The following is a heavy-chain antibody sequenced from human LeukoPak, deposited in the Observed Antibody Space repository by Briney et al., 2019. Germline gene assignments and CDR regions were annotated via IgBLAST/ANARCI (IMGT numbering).Heavy chain of an antibody. CDR1: GDSVSSGYY. J-gene: IGHJ4*02. CDR3: ARAIAADLYYFDY. CDR2: IYYSGST. Sequence: SETLSLTCTVSGDSVSSGYYWGWIRQPPGKGLDWIGSIYYSGSTYYNPSLKSRVTISVDTSKNQFSLKLSSVTAADTAVYYCARAIAADLYYFDYWGQGTLVTVSS. V-gene: IGHV4-38-2*02. D-gene: IGHD6-13*01.